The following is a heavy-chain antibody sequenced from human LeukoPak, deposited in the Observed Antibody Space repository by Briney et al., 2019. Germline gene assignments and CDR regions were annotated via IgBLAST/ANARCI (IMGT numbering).Heavy chain of an antibody. CDR2: ISDSGGTT. J-gene: IGHJ5*02. CDR3: AKGSGDPFDL. V-gene: IGHV3-23*01. D-gene: IGHD4-17*01. CDR1: GFTFSSYA. Sequence: GGSLRLSCAASGFTFSSYAMNWVRQAPGKGLEWVSVISDSGGTTDYADSVKGRFTISRDNSKNTLYLQMNSQRVEDTAVYYCAKGSGDPFDLWGQGTLVTVSS.